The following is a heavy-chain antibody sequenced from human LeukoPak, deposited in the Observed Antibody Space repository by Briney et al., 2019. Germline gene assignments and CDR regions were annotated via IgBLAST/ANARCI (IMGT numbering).Heavy chain of an antibody. D-gene: IGHD6-13*01. CDR1: GGSFSGYY. CDR2: INHSGST. V-gene: IGHV4-34*01. Sequence: KPSETLSLTCAVYGGSFSGYYWSWIRQPPGEGLEWIGEINHSGSTNYNPSLKSRVTISVDTSKNQFSLKLSSVTAADTAVYYCARVHTYSSSWYHYYYMDVWGKGTTVTVSS. CDR3: ARVHTYSSSWYHYYYMDV. J-gene: IGHJ6*03.